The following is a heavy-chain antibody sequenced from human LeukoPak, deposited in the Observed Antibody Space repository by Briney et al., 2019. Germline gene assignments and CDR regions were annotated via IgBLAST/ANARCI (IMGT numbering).Heavy chain of an antibody. D-gene: IGHD3-10*01. J-gene: IGHJ3*02. CDR2: IYYSGST. CDR1: GDSISSYY. Sequence: SETLSLTCTVSGDSISSYYWSWIRQPPGKGLEWIGYIYYSGSTNYNPSLKSRVTISVDTSKNQFSLKLSSVTAADTAVYYCARHGVYDSGNSDVFDIWGQGTMVTVSS. CDR3: ARHGVYDSGNSDVFDI. V-gene: IGHV4-59*08.